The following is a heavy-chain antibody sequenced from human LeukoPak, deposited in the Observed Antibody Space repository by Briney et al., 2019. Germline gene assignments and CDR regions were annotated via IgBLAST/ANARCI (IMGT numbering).Heavy chain of an antibody. J-gene: IGHJ4*02. CDR3: AREYSGFDY. CDR1: GDPISSYSDY. V-gene: IGHV4-61*01. Sequence: SETLSLTCTVSGDPISSYSDYTNYKWTWIRQPPGKELEWIGYVYYSGSTNYNPSLKSRVTISVDTSKNQFPLKLTSVTAADTAVYYCAREYSGFDYWGQGTLVTVSS. CDR2: VYYSGST. D-gene: IGHD5-12*01.